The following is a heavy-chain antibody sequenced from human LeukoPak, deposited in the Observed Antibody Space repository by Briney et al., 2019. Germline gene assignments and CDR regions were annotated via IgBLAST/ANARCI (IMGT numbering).Heavy chain of an antibody. CDR1: GGSISSSNW. D-gene: IGHD3-9*01. J-gene: IGHJ6*02. CDR3: AQYFDWLSGQDYYYYGMDV. CDR2: IYHSGST. V-gene: IGHV4-4*02. Sequence: SGTLSLTCAVSGGSISSSNWWSWVRQPPGKGLEWIGEIYHSGSTNYNPSLKSRVTISVDKSKNQFSLKLSSVTAADTAVYYCAQYFDWLSGQDYYYYGMDVWGQGPTVTVSS.